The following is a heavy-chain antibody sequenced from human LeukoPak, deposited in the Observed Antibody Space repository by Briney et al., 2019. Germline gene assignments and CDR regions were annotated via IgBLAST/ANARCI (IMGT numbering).Heavy chain of an antibody. CDR2: IYYSGST. V-gene: IGHV4-31*03. Sequence: SQTLSLTCTVSGDSMSSGGYYWSWIRQHPGKGLEWIGYIYYSGSTYYYPSLKSRVTISIDASKNQFSLKLTSVTAADTAVYYCARVAGYSSPFAYWGQGTLVTVSS. J-gene: IGHJ4*02. CDR1: GDSMSSGGYY. D-gene: IGHD6-13*01. CDR3: ARVAGYSSPFAY.